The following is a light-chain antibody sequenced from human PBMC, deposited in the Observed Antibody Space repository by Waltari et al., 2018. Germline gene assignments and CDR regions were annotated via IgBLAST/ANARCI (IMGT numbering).Light chain of an antibody. J-gene: IGKJ4*01. V-gene: IGKV3-11*01. CDR3: QQRGNWPLT. CDR1: QTIGSY. Sequence: ELVLTQSPATLSLSPGERATLSCRASQTIGSYLAWYQQKPGQAPRLLIYDASNRATGIPARFSGSGSGTDFILTISSLEPEDFAIYYCQQRGNWPLTFGGGTKVEIK. CDR2: DAS.